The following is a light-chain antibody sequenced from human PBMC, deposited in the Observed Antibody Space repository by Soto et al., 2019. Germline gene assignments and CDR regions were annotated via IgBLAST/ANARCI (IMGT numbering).Light chain of an antibody. Sequence: EIVMTQSPATLSVSPGERATLSCRASQSVRSNYLAWYQQKPGQAPRLLIYDASTRATGIPARFSGSGSGTEFTLTISSLQSEDHAVYFCQQYSDWPLTFVPGTKVDI. CDR1: QSVRSN. J-gene: IGKJ3*01. CDR3: QQYSDWPLT. V-gene: IGKV3-15*01. CDR2: DAS.